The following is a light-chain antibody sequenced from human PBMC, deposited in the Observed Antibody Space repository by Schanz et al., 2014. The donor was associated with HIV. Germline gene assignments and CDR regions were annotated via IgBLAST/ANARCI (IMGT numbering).Light chain of an antibody. J-gene: IGLJ1*01. CDR3: CSFAGADSLFV. V-gene: IGLV2-14*01. CDR1: SSNVGGYDY. Sequence: HSALTQPASVSGSPGQSITISCTGTSSNVGGYDYVSWYQQHPGKAPKVMIYDVSNRPSGVSNRFSGSKSGNTASLTISGLQAEDEADYYCCSFAGADSLFVFGIGTKVTVL. CDR2: DVS.